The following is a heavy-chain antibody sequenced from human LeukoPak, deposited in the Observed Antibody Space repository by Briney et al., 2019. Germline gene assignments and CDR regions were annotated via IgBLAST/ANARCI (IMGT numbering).Heavy chain of an antibody. J-gene: IGHJ4*02. D-gene: IGHD2-8*02. CDR2: SYYSGST. Sequence: PSETLSLTCTVSGGPISTGSYYWGWIRQPPGKGLEWIGSSYYSGSTYYNPSLKSRVTLSLDTSNKRFSLKLNSVTAADTAVYYCARALGTGLVDYWGQGTLVTVSS. CDR1: GGPISTGSYY. V-gene: IGHV4-39*07. CDR3: ARALGTGLVDY.